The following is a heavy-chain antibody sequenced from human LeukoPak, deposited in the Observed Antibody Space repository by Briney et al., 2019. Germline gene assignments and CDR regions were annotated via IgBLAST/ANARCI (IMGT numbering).Heavy chain of an antibody. Sequence: GGSLRLSCAASGFTFDDYGMSWVRQAPGKGLEWVSGINWNGGSTDYADSVKGGLNISRDNAKNSLYLQMNSLRAKDTALYYCARAGILGAVAGRLDYWGQGTLVTVSS. CDR1: GFTFDDYG. CDR3: ARAGILGAVAGRLDY. V-gene: IGHV3-20*04. J-gene: IGHJ4*02. CDR2: INWNGGST. D-gene: IGHD6-19*01.